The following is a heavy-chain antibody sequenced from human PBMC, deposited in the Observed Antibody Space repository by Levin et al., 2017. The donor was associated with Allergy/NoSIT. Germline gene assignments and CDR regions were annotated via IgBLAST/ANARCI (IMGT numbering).Heavy chain of an antibody. V-gene: IGHV3-69-1*01. D-gene: IGHD6-19*01. Sequence: GESLKISCAASGFTLSDYSMNWVCQAPGKGLEWVSYIRSSGTTYYADPVKGRFTISRDDAENSLYLQMNSLRAEDTAVYYCTRQERTHSSGWNPWGQGTLVTVSA. J-gene: IGHJ5*02. CDR2: IRSSGTT. CDR3: TRQERTHSSGWNP. CDR1: GFTLSDYS.